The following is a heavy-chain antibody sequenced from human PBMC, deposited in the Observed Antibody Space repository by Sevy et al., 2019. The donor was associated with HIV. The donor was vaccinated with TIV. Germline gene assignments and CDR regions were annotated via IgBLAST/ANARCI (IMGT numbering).Heavy chain of an antibody. V-gene: IGHV1-18*01. J-gene: IGHJ4*02. Sequence: ASVKVSCKASGYTFTSYGISWVGQAPGQGLEWVGWISAYNGNTNNAQKLQGRVTMTTDTSTSTAYMELRSLGSDDTAVYYCARWSNTINDYWGQGTLVTVSS. CDR1: GYTFTSYG. CDR3: ARWSNTINDY. D-gene: IGHD3-3*01. CDR2: ISAYNGNT.